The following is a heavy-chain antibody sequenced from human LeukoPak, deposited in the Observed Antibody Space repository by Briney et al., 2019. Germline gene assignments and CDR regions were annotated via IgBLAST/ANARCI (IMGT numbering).Heavy chain of an antibody. V-gene: IGHV1-8*03. D-gene: IGHD3-10*01. CDR2: MNPNSGNT. CDR3: ARGGSYLSAFDV. CDR1: GYTFTSYD. Sequence: ASVKVSCKASGYTFTSYDINWVRQATGQGLEWMGWMNPNSGNTGYAQKFQGRVTITRNTSISTAYMELSSLRAEDTAVYYCARGGSYLSAFDVWGQGTMVTVSS. J-gene: IGHJ3*01.